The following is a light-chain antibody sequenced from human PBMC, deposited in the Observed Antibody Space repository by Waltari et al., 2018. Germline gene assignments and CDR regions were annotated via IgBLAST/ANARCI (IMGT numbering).Light chain of an antibody. J-gene: IGLJ2*01. Sequence: SYELTQPPSVSVSPGQTASITFSGDNLGDKFAYWYQQKPGQSPVLVIYQYTNRPSGFPGGVSGANAGNTAPLTIRGTQAMDEADYYCQAGASSTDVFGGGTKLTVL. CDR1: NLGDKF. V-gene: IGLV3-1*01. CDR3: QAGASSTDV. CDR2: QYT.